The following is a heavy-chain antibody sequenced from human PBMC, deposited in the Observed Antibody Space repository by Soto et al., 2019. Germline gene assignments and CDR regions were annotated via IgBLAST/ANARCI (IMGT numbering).Heavy chain of an antibody. CDR2: IYYSGST. CDR3: ARRYGGNFDY. V-gene: IGHV4-59*01. D-gene: IGHD1-26*01. J-gene: IGHJ4*02. CDR1: GGSISSYY. Sequence: SETLSLTCTVSGGSISSYYWSWIRQPPGKGLEWIGYIYYSGSTNYNPSLKSRVTISVDTSKNQFSLKLSSVTAADMAVYYCARRYGGNFDYWGQGTLVTVS.